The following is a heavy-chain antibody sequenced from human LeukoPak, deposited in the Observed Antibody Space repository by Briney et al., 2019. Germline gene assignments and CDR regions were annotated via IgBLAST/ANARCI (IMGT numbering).Heavy chain of an antibody. CDR2: ITSSSTYI. D-gene: IGHD2-15*01. J-gene: IGHJ3*02. CDR1: GFTFSSYS. V-gene: IGHV3-21*01. Sequence: GGSLRLSCAASGFTFSSYSMNWVRQAPGKGLEWVSSITSSSTYIYYADSVKGRFTISRDNAKNSLYLQMNSLRAEDTAVYYCARSYCRGGSCYSGDAFDIWGQGTMVTVSS. CDR3: ARSYCRGGSCYSGDAFDI.